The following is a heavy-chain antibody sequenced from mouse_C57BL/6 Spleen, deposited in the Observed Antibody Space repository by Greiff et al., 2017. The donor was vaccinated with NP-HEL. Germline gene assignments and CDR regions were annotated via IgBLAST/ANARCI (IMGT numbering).Heavy chain of an antibody. V-gene: IGHV1-50*01. D-gene: IGHD1-2*01. J-gene: IGHJ3*01. CDR1: GYTFTSYW. Sequence: VQLQQSGAELVKPGASVKLSCKASGYTFTSYWMQWVKQRPGQGLEWIGEIDPSDSYTNYNQKFKGKATLTVDTSSSTAYMQLSSLTSEDSAVYYCEREHYGPGFAYWGQGTLVTVSA. CDR2: IDPSDSYT. CDR3: EREHYGPGFAY.